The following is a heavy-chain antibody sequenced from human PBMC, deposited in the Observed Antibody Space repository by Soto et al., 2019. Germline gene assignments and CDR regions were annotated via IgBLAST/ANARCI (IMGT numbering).Heavy chain of an antibody. D-gene: IGHD4-17*01. CDR2: IYYSGST. CDR3: ARLAVTRHRGYHYYMDV. J-gene: IGHJ6*03. CDR1: GGSISSYY. Sequence: SETLSLTCTVSGGSISSYYWSWIRQPPGKGLEWIGYIYYSGSTNYNPSLKSRVTISVDTSKNQFSLKLSSVTAADTAVYYCARLAVTRHRGYHYYMDVWGKGTTVTVSS. V-gene: IGHV4-59*08.